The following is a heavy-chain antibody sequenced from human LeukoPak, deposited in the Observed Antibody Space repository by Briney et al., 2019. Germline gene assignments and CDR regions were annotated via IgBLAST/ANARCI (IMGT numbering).Heavy chain of an antibody. V-gene: IGHV4-4*07. CDR3: ARDAYGSGSYYNWFDP. CDR1: GGSISSYY. Sequence: SETLSLTCTVSGGSISSYYWSWIRQPAGKGLEWNGRIYTSGSTNYNPPLKSRVTMSVDTSKNQFSLKLSSVTAADTAVYYCARDAYGSGSYYNWFDPWGQGTLVTVSS. J-gene: IGHJ5*02. D-gene: IGHD3-10*01. CDR2: IYTSGST.